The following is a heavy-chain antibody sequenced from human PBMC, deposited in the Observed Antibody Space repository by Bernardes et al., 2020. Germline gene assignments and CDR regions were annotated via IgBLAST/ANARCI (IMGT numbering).Heavy chain of an antibody. CDR3: ARGFRGRCTGGVCLTGWFDP. CDR1: GGSISSGGYY. Sequence: SETLSLTCTVSGGSISSGGYYWSWIRQHPGKGLEWIGYIYYSGSTYYNPSLKSRVTISVDTSKNQFSLKLSSVTAADTAVYYCARGFRGRCTGGVCLTGWFDPWGQGTLVTVSS. V-gene: IGHV4-31*03. CDR2: IYYSGST. D-gene: IGHD2-8*02. J-gene: IGHJ5*02.